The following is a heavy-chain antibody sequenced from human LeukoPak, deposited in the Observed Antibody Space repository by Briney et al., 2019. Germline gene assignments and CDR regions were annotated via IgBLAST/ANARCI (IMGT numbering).Heavy chain of an antibody. CDR2: ISSSGSTI. Sequence: GGSLRLSCAASGFTFSSYEMNWVRQAPGKGREWVSYISSSGSTIYYADSVKGRFTISRDNAKNSLYLQMNSLRAEDTAVYYCAELGITMIGGVWGRGTTVTISS. CDR3: AELGITMIGGV. CDR1: GFTFSSYE. D-gene: IGHD3-10*02. V-gene: IGHV3-48*03. J-gene: IGHJ6*04.